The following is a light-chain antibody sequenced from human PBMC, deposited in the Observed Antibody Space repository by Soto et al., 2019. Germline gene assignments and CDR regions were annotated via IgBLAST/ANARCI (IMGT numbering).Light chain of an antibody. CDR1: QSVSSSY. V-gene: IGKV3-20*01. CDR3: QQYGSSPRT. J-gene: IGKJ1*01. Sequence: EIVLTPSPATLSLSPGGRATLSCRASQSVSSSYLAWDQQKPGQAPRLFIYGASSRATGIPDRFSGSGSGTDVTLTISRLEPEDFAVYYCQQYGSSPRTFGQGTKVDIK. CDR2: GAS.